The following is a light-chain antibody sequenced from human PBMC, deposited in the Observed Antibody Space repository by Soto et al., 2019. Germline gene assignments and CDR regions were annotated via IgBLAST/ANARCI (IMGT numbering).Light chain of an antibody. V-gene: IGKV3-15*01. J-gene: IGKJ4*01. CDR1: QSVGTN. CDR2: GAS. CDR3: QQYSTWLS. Sequence: EIVMTQSPATLSVSPGERVTLSCRASQSVGTNLAWYQQKPGQPPRLLIRGASTRATGIPDRFGGSGSGTEFTLTISSLQSEDFAVYYCQQYSTWLSFGGGTKVEIK.